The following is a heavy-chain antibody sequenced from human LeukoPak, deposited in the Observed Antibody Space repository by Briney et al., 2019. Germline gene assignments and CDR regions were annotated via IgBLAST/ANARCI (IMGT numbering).Heavy chain of an antibody. CDR2: ISDSGANT. Sequence: GGSLRLSCAASGFTFGSYAMTWVRQAPGKGLKWVSAISDSGANTYYADSVKGRFTISRDNSKSTLYLQMNSLRADDTAVYYCASKTFCTSISCHFDYWGQGTRVTVSS. CDR3: ASKTFCTSISCHFDY. V-gene: IGHV3-23*01. D-gene: IGHD2-2*01. J-gene: IGHJ4*02. CDR1: GFTFGSYA.